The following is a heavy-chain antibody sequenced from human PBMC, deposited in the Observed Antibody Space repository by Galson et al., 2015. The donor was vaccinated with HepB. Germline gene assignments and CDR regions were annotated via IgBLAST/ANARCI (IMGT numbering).Heavy chain of an antibody. CDR1: GFTFSSYA. CDR2: ISYDGSNK. D-gene: IGHD2-2*03. V-gene: IGHV3-30-3*01. Sequence: SLRLSCAASGFTFSSYAMHWVRQAPGKGLEWVAVISYDGSNKYYADSVKGRFTISRDNSKNTLYLQMNSLRAEDTAVYYCARERRWISKNWFDPWGQGTLVTVSS. J-gene: IGHJ5*02. CDR3: ARERRWISKNWFDP.